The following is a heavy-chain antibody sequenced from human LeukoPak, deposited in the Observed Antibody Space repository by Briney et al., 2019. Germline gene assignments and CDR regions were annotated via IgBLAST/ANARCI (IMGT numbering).Heavy chain of an antibody. J-gene: IGHJ6*02. CDR1: GGSISSYY. CDR3: ARHYDVLTGSYSYGMDV. Sequence: SETLSLTCTVSGGSISSYYWSWIRQPPGKGLEWIGYIYYSGSTNYNPSLKSRVIISVDTSENQFSLRLTSVTAADTAVYYCARHYDVLTGSYSYGMDVWGQGTTVTVSS. D-gene: IGHD3-9*01. CDR2: IYYSGST. V-gene: IGHV4-59*08.